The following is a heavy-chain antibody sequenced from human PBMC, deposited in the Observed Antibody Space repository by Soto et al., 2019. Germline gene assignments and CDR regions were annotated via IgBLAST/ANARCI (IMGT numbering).Heavy chain of an antibody. CDR2: ISSSSSYI. V-gene: IGHV3-21*01. J-gene: IGHJ4*02. D-gene: IGHD4-17*01. CDR3: ARDSSDYGDYEPHFDY. Sequence: PGGSLRLSCAASGFTFSSYSMNWVRQAPGKGLEWVSSISSSSSYIYYADSVKGRFTISRDNAKNSLYLQMNSLRAEDTAVYYCARDSSDYGDYEPHFDYWGQGTLVTVSS. CDR1: GFTFSSYS.